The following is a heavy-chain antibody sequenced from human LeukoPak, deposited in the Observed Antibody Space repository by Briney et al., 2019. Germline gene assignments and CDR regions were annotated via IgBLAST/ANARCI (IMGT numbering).Heavy chain of an antibody. CDR2: IGGDGTIT. V-gene: IGHV3-74*01. Sequence: GGSLRLSCSASGFTFSSHWMQWVRQAPGKGLVWVSRIGGDGTITNYADSVKGRFTISRDNAKNTVYLQMSSLRADDTAIYYCVRPTSARWRQQGYWGQGILVTVSS. CDR1: GFTFSSHW. J-gene: IGHJ4*02. D-gene: IGHD2-21*02. CDR3: VRPTSARWRQQGY.